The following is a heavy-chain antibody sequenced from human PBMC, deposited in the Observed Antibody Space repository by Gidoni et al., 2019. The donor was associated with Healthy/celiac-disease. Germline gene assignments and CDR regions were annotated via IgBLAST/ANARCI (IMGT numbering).Heavy chain of an antibody. D-gene: IGHD4-4*01. CDR3: ARGRYSNY. CDR2: INQDGSEK. J-gene: IGHJ4*02. Sequence: EVQLVESGGGLVKPGGSLRLSCAASGFTFSSDWMSWVRQAPGKGLEWVANINQDGSEKYYVDSVKGRFTISRDNAKNSLYLQMNILRAEDTAVYYCARGRYSNYWGQGTLVTVSS. CDR1: GFTFSSDW. V-gene: IGHV3-7*01.